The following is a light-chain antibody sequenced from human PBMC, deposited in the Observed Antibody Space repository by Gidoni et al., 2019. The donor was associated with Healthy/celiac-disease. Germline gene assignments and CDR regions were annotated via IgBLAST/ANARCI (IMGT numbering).Light chain of an antibody. V-gene: IGLV2-14*01. CDR3: SSYTSSSTLV. CDR1: SSDIGIYNF. Sequence: QSALTQPASVSGSPGPSITISCTGTSSDIGIYNFVSWYQQHPGKAPNLMIYDVTDRPSGVSNRFSGSKSGNTASLTISGLQAEDEADYYCSSYTSSSTLVFGGGTKLTVL. CDR2: DVT. J-gene: IGLJ2*01.